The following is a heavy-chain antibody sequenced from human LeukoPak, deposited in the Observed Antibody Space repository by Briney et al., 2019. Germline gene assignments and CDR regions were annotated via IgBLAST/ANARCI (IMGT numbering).Heavy chain of an antibody. D-gene: IGHD3-10*01. V-gene: IGHV5-51*01. CDR2: IYPGDSDT. Sequence: GESLKIPWKGSGYSFSNYLIGWGREMPGKGLGWVGIIYPGDSDTIYSPSFQGQVTISADKSISTAYLQWSSLKASDTAMYYCARHNRDDSVRRFDYWGRGTLVTVSS. CDR1: GYSFSNYL. CDR3: ARHNRDDSVRRFDY. J-gene: IGHJ4*02.